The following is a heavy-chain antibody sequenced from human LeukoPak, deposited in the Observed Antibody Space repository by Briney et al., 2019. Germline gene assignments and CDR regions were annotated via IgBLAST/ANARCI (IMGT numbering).Heavy chain of an antibody. D-gene: IGHD3-10*01. Sequence: GGSLRLSCAASGFTFSSYEMNWVRQAPGKGLEWVSYIRSSGSTIYYADSVKGRFTISGDNAKNSLYLQMNSLRAEDTAVYYCARAEWFGESCFDYWGQGTLVTVSS. V-gene: IGHV3-48*03. CDR3: ARAEWFGESCFDY. CDR2: IRSSGSTI. CDR1: GFTFSSYE. J-gene: IGHJ4*02.